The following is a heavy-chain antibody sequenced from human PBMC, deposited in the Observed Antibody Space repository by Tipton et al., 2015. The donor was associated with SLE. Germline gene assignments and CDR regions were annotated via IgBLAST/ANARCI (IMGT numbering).Heavy chain of an antibody. Sequence: TLSLTCAVYGGSFSGYYWSWIRQPPGKGLEWIGEINHSGSTNYNPSLKSRVTISVDTSKNQFSLKLSSVTAADTAVYYCARSERFLEWLLTYWGQGTLVTVSS. V-gene: IGHV4-34*01. CDR1: GGSFSGYY. CDR3: ARSERFLEWLLTY. J-gene: IGHJ4*02. CDR2: INHSGST. D-gene: IGHD3-3*01.